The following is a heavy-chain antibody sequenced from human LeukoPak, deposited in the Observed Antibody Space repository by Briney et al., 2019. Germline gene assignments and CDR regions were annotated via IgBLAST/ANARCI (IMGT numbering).Heavy chain of an antibody. CDR2: IYYSGST. V-gene: IGHV4-59*08. Sequence: SETLSLTCTVSGGSISSYYWSWIRQPPGKGLEWIGYIYYSGSTNYNPSLKSRVTISVDTSKNQFSLKLSSVTAADTAMYYCARILVNWNDESYFDYWGQGTLVTVSS. D-gene: IGHD1-1*01. CDR3: ARILVNWNDESYFDY. J-gene: IGHJ4*02. CDR1: GGSISSYY.